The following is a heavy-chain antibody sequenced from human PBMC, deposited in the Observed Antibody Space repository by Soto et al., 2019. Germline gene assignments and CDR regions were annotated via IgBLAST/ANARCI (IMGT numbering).Heavy chain of an antibody. CDR2: ISNDGSKK. J-gene: IGHJ4*02. Sequence: QVQLVESGGGVVQPGRPLRLSCAASGLTFSRNGMHWLRQAPGKGLEWVAVISNDGSKKYYADSVKGRFTISRDNPKNTVYLQMNSLRGEDTAVYYCAKGRSSSWSFDYWVQGTLVTVSS. CDR1: GLTFSRNG. V-gene: IGHV3-30*18. D-gene: IGHD6-13*01. CDR3: AKGRSSSWSFDY.